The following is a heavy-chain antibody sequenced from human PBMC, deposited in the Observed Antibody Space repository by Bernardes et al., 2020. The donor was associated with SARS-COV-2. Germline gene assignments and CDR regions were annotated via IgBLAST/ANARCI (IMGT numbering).Heavy chain of an antibody. CDR2: ISWKSDRI. D-gene: IGHD3-16*01. J-gene: IGHJ3*01. Sequence: GGSLRLSCAASGFSFGDYDMHWARQAPGKGLEWVSSISWKSDRIAYADSVKGRFTISRDNSKNSLYLQMNSLRAEDTALYYCAKWGGDGFDFWGQGTMVTVSS. CDR1: GFSFGDYD. CDR3: AKWGGDGFDF. V-gene: IGHV3-9*01.